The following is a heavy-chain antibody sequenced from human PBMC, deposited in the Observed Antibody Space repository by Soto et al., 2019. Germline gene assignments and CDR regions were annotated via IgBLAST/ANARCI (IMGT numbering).Heavy chain of an antibody. J-gene: IGHJ6*02. CDR1: GGSISSYY. D-gene: IGHD3-3*01. Sequence: SETLSLTCTVSGGSISSYYWSWIRQPPGKGLEWIGYIYYSGSTNYNPFLKSRVTISVDTSKNQFSLKLSSVTAADTAVYYCARDSLYYDFWSGYPDYGMDVWGQGTTVTVSS. CDR3: ARDSLYYDFWSGYPDYGMDV. V-gene: IGHV4-59*12. CDR2: IYYSGST.